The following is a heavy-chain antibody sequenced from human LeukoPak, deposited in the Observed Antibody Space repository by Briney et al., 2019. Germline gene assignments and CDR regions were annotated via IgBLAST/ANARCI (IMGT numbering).Heavy chain of an antibody. J-gene: IGHJ4*02. Sequence: AGGSLRLSCAASGFTFSSYGMHWVRQAPGKGLEWVAVIWYDGSNKYYADSVKGRFTISRDNSKNTLYLQMNGLRAEDTAVYYCARSYSGYDSFDYWGQGTLVTVSS. D-gene: IGHD5-12*01. V-gene: IGHV3-33*01. CDR1: GFTFSSYG. CDR3: ARSYSGYDSFDY. CDR2: IWYDGSNK.